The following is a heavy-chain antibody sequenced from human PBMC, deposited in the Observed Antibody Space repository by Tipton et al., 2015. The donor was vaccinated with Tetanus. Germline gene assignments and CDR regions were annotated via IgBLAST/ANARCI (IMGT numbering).Heavy chain of an antibody. CDR2: VYYNGNS. CDR3: ARSADNWFDP. V-gene: IGHV4-39*01. CDR1: GGSLSSGTFY. Sequence: TLSLTCTLSGGSLSSGTFYWDWIRHSPGKGLEWIGNVYYNGNSLQNPSLKSRVTLSLDKSKNQFSLKLTSVTAADSAVYFCARSADNWFDPWGPGTLVTVSS. J-gene: IGHJ5*02.